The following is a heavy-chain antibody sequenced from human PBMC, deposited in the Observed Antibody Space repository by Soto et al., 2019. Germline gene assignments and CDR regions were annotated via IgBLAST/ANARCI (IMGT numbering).Heavy chain of an antibody. J-gene: IGHJ4*02. D-gene: IGHD6-25*01. V-gene: IGHV4-59*01. Sequence: SETLSLTCTVSGTSIGNYYWSWIRHPPGKGLEWIGYIYYSGSTNYNPSLKSRATISVDTSKKQFSLKVKSVTAADTAVYYCASAAQVWLPFDSWGQGTLVTVS. CDR1: GTSIGNYY. CDR3: ASAAQVWLPFDS. CDR2: IYYSGST.